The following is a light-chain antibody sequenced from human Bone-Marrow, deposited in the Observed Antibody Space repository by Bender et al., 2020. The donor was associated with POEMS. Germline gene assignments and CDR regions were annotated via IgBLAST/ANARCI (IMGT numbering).Light chain of an antibody. CDR3: QSYDSSLSGWV. J-gene: IGLJ3*02. CDR1: GSNIGSGYD. Sequence: QSVLTQPPSVSGAPGQRVTISCSGSGSNIGSGYDVHWYQQLPGKVPKLLIYGNNNRPSGVPDRFSGSKSGTSASLAITGLQAEDEADYYCQSYDSSLSGWVFGGGTELTVL. V-gene: IGLV1-40*01. CDR2: GNN.